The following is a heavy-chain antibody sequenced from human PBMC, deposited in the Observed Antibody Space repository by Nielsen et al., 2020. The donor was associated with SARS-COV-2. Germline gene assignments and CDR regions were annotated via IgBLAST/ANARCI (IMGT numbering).Heavy chain of an antibody. CDR2: IWYDGSNK. Sequence: GESLKISCAASGFTFSSYGMHWVRQAPGKGLEWVAVIWYDGSNKYYADSVKVRFTISRDNSKNTLYLQMNSQRAEDTAVYYCAREAAALGGGLDYWGQGTLVTVSS. D-gene: IGHD6-13*01. CDR1: GFTFSSYG. V-gene: IGHV3-33*08. CDR3: AREAAALGGGLDY. J-gene: IGHJ4*02.